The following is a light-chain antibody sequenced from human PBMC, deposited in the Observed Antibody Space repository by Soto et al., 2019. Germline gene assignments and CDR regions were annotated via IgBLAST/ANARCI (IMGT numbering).Light chain of an antibody. Sequence: DIVMTQTPLSLSVTPGQPASISCKSSQSLLHRDGETYLYWFLQKSGQPPKILNYEVSNRFSGVPGRFSCSGSGIDLPMKISRVDAEDCGVYYCMQSIQLPFTVCPGTKVDIK. CDR2: EVS. CDR1: QSLLHRDGETY. J-gene: IGKJ3*01. V-gene: IGKV2D-29*01. CDR3: MQSIQLPFT.